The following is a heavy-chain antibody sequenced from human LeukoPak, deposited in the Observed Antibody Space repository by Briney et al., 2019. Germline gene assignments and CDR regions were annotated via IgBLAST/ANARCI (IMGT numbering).Heavy chain of an antibody. CDR3: ARGGSSWPRVDY. D-gene: IGHD6-13*01. V-gene: IGHV3-21*01. CDR1: GFTFSSYS. J-gene: IGHJ4*02. Sequence: PGGSLRLSCASSGFTFSSYSMNWVRQAPGKGLEWVSSISSSSSYIYYADSVKGRFTISRYNAKNSLYLQMNSLRAEDTAVYYCARGGSSWPRVDYWGQGTLVTVSS. CDR2: ISSSSSYI.